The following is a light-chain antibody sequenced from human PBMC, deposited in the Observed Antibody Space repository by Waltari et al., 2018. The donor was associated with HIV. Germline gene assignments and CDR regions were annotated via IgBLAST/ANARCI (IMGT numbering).Light chain of an antibody. CDR2: VAS. CDR1: LTVSTY. Sequence: GARCDIACRTSLTVSTYVNWYQQKAGEAPKLLISVASALQSGVPSRFSGSGSGTDFTLTISSLQSEDFATYYCLQSYSSPLSFGPGTRVDIK. V-gene: IGKV1-39*01. J-gene: IGKJ3*01. CDR3: LQSYSSPLS.